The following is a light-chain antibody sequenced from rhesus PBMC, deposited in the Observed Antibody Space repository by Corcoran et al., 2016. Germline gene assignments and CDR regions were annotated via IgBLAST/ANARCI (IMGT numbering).Light chain of an antibody. V-gene: IGKV1-25*01. Sequence: DIQMTQSPSSLSASVGDTVTITCRASQGISTNLAWYQQKPGKVPKLLIYYASTLQSGVPSRFSGSGSGTDFTITISSLQPEDFATYYCQHCYGTPYSFGQGTKVEIK. CDR1: QGISTN. J-gene: IGKJ2*01. CDR2: YAS. CDR3: QHCYGTPYS.